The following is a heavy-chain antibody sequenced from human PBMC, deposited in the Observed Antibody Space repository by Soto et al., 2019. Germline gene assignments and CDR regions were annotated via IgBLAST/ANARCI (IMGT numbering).Heavy chain of an antibody. Sequence: SDTLSLSCAVSGFFISSGNYWGWIRKPAGKGLEGIGSIFHGGNTYYTPSLKSRVTISVDMSKNQFSLKLNSVTAADTAVYYCARARWYDAFDVWGQGTVVTVSS. CDR1: GFFISSGNY. CDR2: IFHGGNT. J-gene: IGHJ3*01. CDR3: ARARWYDAFDV. D-gene: IGHD2-15*01. V-gene: IGHV4-38-2*01.